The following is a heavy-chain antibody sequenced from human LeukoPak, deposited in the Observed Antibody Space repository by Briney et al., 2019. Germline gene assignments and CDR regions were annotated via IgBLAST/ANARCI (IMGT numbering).Heavy chain of an antibody. CDR1: GFTFRTFA. J-gene: IGHJ4*02. CDR3: ACDYGGNSGVDY. CDR2: ISDSGGNT. V-gene: IGHV3-23*01. D-gene: IGHD4-23*01. Sequence: GGSLRLSCAASGFTFRTFAMTWVRQAPGQGLEWVSSISDSGGNTYYADSVKGRFTISRDNSKNTLYLQMNSLRAEDTAVYYCACDYGGNSGVDYWGQGTLVTVSS.